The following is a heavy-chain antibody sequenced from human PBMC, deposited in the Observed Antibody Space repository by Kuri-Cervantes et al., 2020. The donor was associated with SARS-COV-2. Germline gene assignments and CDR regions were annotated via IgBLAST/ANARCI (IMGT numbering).Heavy chain of an antibody. D-gene: IGHD2-2*01. J-gene: IGHJ5*02. CDR3: AKRPLVVVPAAISGGFDP. V-gene: IGHV3-23*01. Sequence: GESLKISCAASGFTFSSYGMHWVRQAPGKGLEWVSAISGSGGSTYYADSVKGRFTISRDNSKNTLYLQMNSLRAEDTAVYYCAKRPLVVVPAAISGGFDPWGQGTLVTVSS. CDR2: ISGSGGST. CDR1: GFTFSSYG.